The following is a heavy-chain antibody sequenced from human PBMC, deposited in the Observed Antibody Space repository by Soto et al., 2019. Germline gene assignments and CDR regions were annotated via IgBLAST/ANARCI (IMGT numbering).Heavy chain of an antibody. CDR1: GGTFSSYA. Sequence: QVQLVQSGAEVKKPGSSVKVSCKASGGTFSSYAISWVRQAPGQGLEWMGGIIPIFGTANYAQKFQGRVTMTADESTSTAYMELSSLRSEDTAVYYCARVPGITGTSNRGYYYGMDVWGQGTTVTVSS. D-gene: IGHD1-20*01. J-gene: IGHJ6*02. CDR2: IIPIFGTA. V-gene: IGHV1-69*01. CDR3: ARVPGITGTSNRGYYYGMDV.